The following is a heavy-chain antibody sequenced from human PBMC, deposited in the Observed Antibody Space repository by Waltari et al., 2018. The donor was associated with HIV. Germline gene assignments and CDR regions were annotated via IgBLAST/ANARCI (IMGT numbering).Heavy chain of an antibody. CDR1: GGSISGSH. J-gene: IGHJ4*02. D-gene: IGHD3-9*01. CDR3: ARVKILSDQWPLDY. Sequence: QVQLQESGPGQVKPSETLSLTGSVSGGSISGSHWTWIRKPPGKGLEWLGYFINRGIKNYNPSLNSRVTISLDTAKNQVSLILTSMTAADTAVYYCARVKILSDQWPLDYWGQGTPVIVSS. CDR2: FINRGIK. V-gene: IGHV4-59*01.